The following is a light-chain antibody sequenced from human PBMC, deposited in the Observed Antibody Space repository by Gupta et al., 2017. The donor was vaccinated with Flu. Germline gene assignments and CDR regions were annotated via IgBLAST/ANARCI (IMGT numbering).Light chain of an antibody. CDR2: RST. CDR3: AAWDDSLSVVV. V-gene: IGLV1-47*01. CDR1: NSNIGINY. Sequence: SVLTQPPSASGTPGQRVTISCSGGNSNIGINYVYWYQQLPGAAPKLFIFRSTQRPSGVPDRFSGSKSGTSASLAISGLRAEDEAYYYCAAWDDSLSVVVFGGGTKLTVL. J-gene: IGLJ2*01.